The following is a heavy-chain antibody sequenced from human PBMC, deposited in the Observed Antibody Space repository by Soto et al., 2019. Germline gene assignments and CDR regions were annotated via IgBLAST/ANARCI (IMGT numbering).Heavy chain of an antibody. CDR3: ARDYGRYVMITFGGPFDAFDI. D-gene: IGHD3-16*01. CDR1: GDTITSYY. CDR2: INPSGGST. Sequence: ASVKASCKSSGDTITSYYMHWVRQAPEQGLEWMGIINPSGGSTSYAQKFQGRVTMTRDTSTSTVYMELSSLRSEDTAVYYCARDYGRYVMITFGGPFDAFDIWGQGTMVTVSS. V-gene: IGHV1-46*01. J-gene: IGHJ3*02.